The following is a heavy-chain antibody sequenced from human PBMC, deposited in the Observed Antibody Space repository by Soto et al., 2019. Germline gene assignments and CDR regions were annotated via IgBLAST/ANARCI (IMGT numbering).Heavy chain of an antibody. CDR2: IYYSGST. CDR3: ARVGSTEGYYYYYMDV. Sequence: PSETLSLTCTVSGGSISSYYWSWIRKPPGKGLEWIGYIYYSGSTDYNPSLKSRVTISVDTSTNQFSLRLSSVTAADTAVYYCARVGSTEGYYYYYMDVWGKGTTVTVSS. V-gene: IGHV4-59*01. J-gene: IGHJ6*03. D-gene: IGHD2-2*01. CDR1: GGSISSYY.